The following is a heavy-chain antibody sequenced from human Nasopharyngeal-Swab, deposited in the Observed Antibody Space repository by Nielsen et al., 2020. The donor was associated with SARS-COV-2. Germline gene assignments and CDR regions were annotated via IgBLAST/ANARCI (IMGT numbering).Heavy chain of an antibody. CDR3: ARGRYCSTTSCYAAYYYHYVDV. CDR1: GFTFSSYA. D-gene: IGHD2-2*01. V-gene: IGHV3-30-3*01. Sequence: GGSLRLSCAASGFTFSSYAVHWVRQAPGKGLEWVAVISYDGSNKYHADSVKGRFTISRDNSKNTLYLQMDSLRAEDTAVYYCARGRYCSTTSCYAAYYYHYVDVWDKGTMVTVSS. J-gene: IGHJ6*03. CDR2: ISYDGSNK.